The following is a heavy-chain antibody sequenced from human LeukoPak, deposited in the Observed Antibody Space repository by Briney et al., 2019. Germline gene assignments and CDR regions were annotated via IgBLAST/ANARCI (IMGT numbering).Heavy chain of an antibody. J-gene: IGHJ4*02. CDR1: GFTFSSYS. CDR3: AREPAITSGSYSS. CDR2: ISSSSSYI. Sequence: PGGSLRLSCAASGFTFSSYSMNWVRQAPGKGLEGVSSISSSSSYIYYAASVKGRFTISRDNAKNSLYLQVNSLRAEDTAVYYCAREPAITSGSYSSWGQGTLVTVSS. V-gene: IGHV3-21*01. D-gene: IGHD1-26*01.